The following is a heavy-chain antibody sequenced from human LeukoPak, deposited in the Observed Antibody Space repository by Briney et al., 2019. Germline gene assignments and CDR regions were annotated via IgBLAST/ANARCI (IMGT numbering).Heavy chain of an antibody. CDR1: GFTFDDYA. V-gene: IGHV3-9*01. Sequence: PGRSLRLSCAASGFTFDDYAMHWVRQAPGKGLEWVSGISWNSGSIGYADSVKGRFTISRDNAKNSLYLQMNSLRAEDTALYYRAKFAAAGVFDYWGQGTLVTVSS. J-gene: IGHJ4*02. CDR2: ISWNSGSI. CDR3: AKFAAAGVFDY. D-gene: IGHD6-13*01.